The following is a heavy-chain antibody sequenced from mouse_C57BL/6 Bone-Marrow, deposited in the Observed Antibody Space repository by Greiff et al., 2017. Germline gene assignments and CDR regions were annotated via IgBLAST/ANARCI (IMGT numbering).Heavy chain of an antibody. J-gene: IGHJ2*01. Sequence: ESGPELVKPGASVKISCKASGYSFTDYNMNWVKQSNGKSLEWIGVINPNYGNTSYNQKFKGKATLTVDQAYSTAYMQLNSLTSKDSAVDYCARYSNYLYYFDYWGQGTTLTVSS. CDR1: GYSFTDYN. V-gene: IGHV1-39*01. CDR2: INPNYGNT. CDR3: ARYSNYLYYFDY. D-gene: IGHD2-5*01.